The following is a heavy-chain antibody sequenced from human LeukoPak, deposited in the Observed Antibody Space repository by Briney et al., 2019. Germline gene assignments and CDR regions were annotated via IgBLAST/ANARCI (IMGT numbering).Heavy chain of an antibody. J-gene: IGHJ3*02. V-gene: IGHV1-46*01. Sequence: ASVKVSCKASGYTFTSYYMHWVRQAPGQGLEWMGIINPSGGSTSYAQKLQGRVTMTTDTSTSTAYMELRSLRSDDTAVYYCAGINSSGWSYAFDIWGQGTMVTVSS. CDR3: AGINSSGWSYAFDI. D-gene: IGHD6-19*01. CDR1: GYTFTSYY. CDR2: INPSGGST.